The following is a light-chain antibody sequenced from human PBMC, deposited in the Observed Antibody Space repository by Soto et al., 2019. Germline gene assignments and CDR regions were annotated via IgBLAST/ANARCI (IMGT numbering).Light chain of an antibody. CDR3: QQYDNLPLT. Sequence: DIQMTQSPSSLSASVGDRVSITCQASHDISNYLSWYQQKPGKAPNLLVHDASNLQTGVPSRFSGSGSGTDFTFTISSLQPEDIATYYCQQYDNLPLTFGGGTKVEIK. CDR2: DAS. V-gene: IGKV1-33*01. J-gene: IGKJ4*01. CDR1: HDISNY.